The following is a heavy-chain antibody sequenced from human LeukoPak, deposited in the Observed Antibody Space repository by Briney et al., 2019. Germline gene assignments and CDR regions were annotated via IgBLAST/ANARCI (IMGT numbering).Heavy chain of an antibody. CDR3: ARHASVDGNWPRPLDY. Sequence: SETLSLTCTVSGGSISSSPYYWGWIREPPGKGLEWIGNIYYSGSTYYNPSLKTRVTISVDTSKNQFSLKLTSVTAADTAVYYCARHASVDGNWPRPLDYWGQGSLVTVSS. J-gene: IGHJ4*02. D-gene: IGHD6-19*01. CDR2: IYYSGST. V-gene: IGHV4-39*01. CDR1: GGSISSSPYY.